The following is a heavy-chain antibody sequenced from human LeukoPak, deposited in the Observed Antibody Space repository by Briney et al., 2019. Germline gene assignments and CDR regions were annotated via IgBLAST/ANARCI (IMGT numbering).Heavy chain of an antibody. CDR3: ARVSPPGFFDY. J-gene: IGHJ4*02. Sequence: GGSLRLSCAASGFTFSTYNVNWVRQAPGKGLEWVSSISSSSTYIYYADSVKGRFTISRDNAKNSLYLQLNSLRAEDTAVYYCARVSPPGFFDYWGQGTLVTVSS. CDR2: ISSSSTYI. CDR1: GFTFSTYN. V-gene: IGHV3-21*01. D-gene: IGHD3-9*01.